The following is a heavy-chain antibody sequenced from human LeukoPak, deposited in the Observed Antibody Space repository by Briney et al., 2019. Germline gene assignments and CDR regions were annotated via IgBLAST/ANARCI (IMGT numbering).Heavy chain of an antibody. CDR2: IVPIFDTP. V-gene: IGHV1-69*05. Sequence: GASVKVSCKASGGTFSSYAISWVRQAPGQGLEWMGGIVPIFDTPNYAQKFQGRVTMTRDMSTSTVYMELSSLRSEDTAVYYCARDEGATSEFDYWGQGTLVTVSS. CDR1: GGTFSSYA. J-gene: IGHJ4*02. CDR3: ARDEGATSEFDY. D-gene: IGHD1-26*01.